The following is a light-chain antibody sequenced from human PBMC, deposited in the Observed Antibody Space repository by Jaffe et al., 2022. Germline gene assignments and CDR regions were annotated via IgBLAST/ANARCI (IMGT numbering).Light chain of an antibody. Sequence: DIQMTQSPSTLAASLGDRVTITCRASQAISTWLAWYQQKPGKAPKLLIYRASHLQPGVPSRFSGSGSGTDFSLTISSLQSDDFATYYCQQYNAYSQVFGQGTKVEMK. CDR1: QAISTW. J-gene: IGKJ1*01. V-gene: IGKV1-5*03. CDR2: RAS. CDR3: QQYNAYSQV.